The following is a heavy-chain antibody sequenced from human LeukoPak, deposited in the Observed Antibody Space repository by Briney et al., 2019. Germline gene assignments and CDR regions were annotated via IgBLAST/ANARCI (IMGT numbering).Heavy chain of an antibody. D-gene: IGHD4-17*01. CDR3: ARDRGAYGDYLPVDY. CDR1: GFTFSSYG. V-gene: IGHV3-33*01. J-gene: IGHJ4*02. CDR2: IWHDGSNK. Sequence: GGSLRLSCAASGFTFSSYGMHWVRQAPGKGLEGVAVIWHDGSNKYYADSAKGRFTISRDNSKNTLYLQMNSLRAEDTAVYYCARDRGAYGDYLPVDYWGQGTPVTVSS.